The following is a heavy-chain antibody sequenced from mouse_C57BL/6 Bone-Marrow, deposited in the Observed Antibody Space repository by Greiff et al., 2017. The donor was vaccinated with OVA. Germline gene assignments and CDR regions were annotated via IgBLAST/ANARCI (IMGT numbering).Heavy chain of an antibody. V-gene: IGHV1-69*01. Sequence: LQESGAELVMPGASVKLSCEASGYTFTSYWMHWVKQRPGEGLEWIGEIDPSDSYTNYNQKFKGKSTLTVDKSSSTAYMQLSSLTSEDSAVYYCARELSMITFDYWGQGTTLTVSS. CDR2: IDPSDSYT. CDR3: ARELSMITFDY. J-gene: IGHJ2*01. CDR1: GYTFTSYW. D-gene: IGHD2-4*01.